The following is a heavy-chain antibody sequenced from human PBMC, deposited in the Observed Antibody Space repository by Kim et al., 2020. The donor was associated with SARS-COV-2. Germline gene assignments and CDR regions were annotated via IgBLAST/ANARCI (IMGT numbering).Heavy chain of an antibody. J-gene: IGHJ5*01. CDR3: ASPGGGYCSGGRCYSDNW. V-gene: IGHV4-34*01. Sequence: SETLSLTCAVYGGSFSGYYWSWIRQPPGKGLEWIGEINHSGSTNYNPSLKSRVTISVDTSKNQFSLKLSSVTAADTAVYYCASPGGGYCSGGRCYSDNW. CDR2: INHSGST. CDR1: GGSFSGYY. D-gene: IGHD2-15*01.